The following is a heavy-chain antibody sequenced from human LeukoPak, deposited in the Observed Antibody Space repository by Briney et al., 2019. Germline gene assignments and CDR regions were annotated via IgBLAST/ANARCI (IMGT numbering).Heavy chain of an antibody. CDR2: IKQDGSEK. Sequence: GRSLGLSCAASGFTFSSYWMSWVRQAPGKGLEWVANIKQDGSEKYYVDSVKGRFTISRDNAKNTLYLQMNGLRGDDTAVYYCVKDLPVFHYWGQGTLVTVSS. CDR3: VKDLPVFHY. CDR1: GFTFSSYW. V-gene: IGHV3-7*01. J-gene: IGHJ4*02.